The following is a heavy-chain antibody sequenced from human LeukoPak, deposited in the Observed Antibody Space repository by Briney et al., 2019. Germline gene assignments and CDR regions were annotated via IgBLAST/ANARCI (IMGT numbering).Heavy chain of an antibody. CDR2: IKQDGSEK. CDR1: GFSFSDCY. J-gene: IGHJ6*02. CDR3: AREHYYDSSEVIYYGMDV. D-gene: IGHD3-22*01. Sequence: PGGSLRLSCIASGFSFSDCYMTWIRQAPGKGLEWVANIKQDGSEKYYVDSVKGRFTISRDNAKNSLYLQMNSLRAEDTAVYYCAREHYYDSSEVIYYGMDVWGQGTTVTVSS. V-gene: IGHV3-7*01.